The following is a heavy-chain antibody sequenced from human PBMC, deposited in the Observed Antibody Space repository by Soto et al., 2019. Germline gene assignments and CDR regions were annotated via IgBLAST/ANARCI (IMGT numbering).Heavy chain of an antibody. CDR1: GDTFSSNV. Sequence: GASAKVSCEVSGDTFSSNVITWVRQAPGQGLEWMGWIRVYNGNADYAQNLQGRVTMTTDTSTNTAYMELRSLRFDDTAVYYCAQGRGAYWGQGTLVTVPQ. D-gene: IGHD3-10*01. V-gene: IGHV1-18*01. J-gene: IGHJ4*02. CDR2: IRVYNGNA. CDR3: AQGRGAY.